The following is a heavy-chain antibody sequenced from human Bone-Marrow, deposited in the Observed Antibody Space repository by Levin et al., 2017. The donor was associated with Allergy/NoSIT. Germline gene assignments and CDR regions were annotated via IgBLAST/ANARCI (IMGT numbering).Heavy chain of an antibody. V-gene: IGHV1-46*01. CDR1: GYTFTNYY. D-gene: IGHD7-27*01. J-gene: IGHJ4*02. Sequence: ASVKVSCKASGYTFTNYYMQWVRQAPGQGLEWVGIINLSDGATRHTQKFQDRITMTRDTSTSTVYMDLRSLRSEDTAVYYCAGGGKANINWGPGDYWGQGTRATVSS. CDR2: INLSDGAT. CDR3: AGGGKANINWGPGDY.